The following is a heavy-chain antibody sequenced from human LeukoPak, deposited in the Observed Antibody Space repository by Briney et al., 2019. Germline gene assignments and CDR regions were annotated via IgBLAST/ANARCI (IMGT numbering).Heavy chain of an antibody. CDR1: GGSFSGYY. V-gene: IGHV4-34*01. CDR3: ARGVSSGYFDY. Sequence: SETLSLTCAVYGGSFSGYYWSWIRQPPGKGLEWIGEINHSGRTNYNPSLKSRVTISVDTSKNQFSLKLSSVTAADTAVYYCARGVSSGYFDYWGQGTLVTVSS. D-gene: IGHD3-10*01. J-gene: IGHJ4*02. CDR2: INHSGRT.